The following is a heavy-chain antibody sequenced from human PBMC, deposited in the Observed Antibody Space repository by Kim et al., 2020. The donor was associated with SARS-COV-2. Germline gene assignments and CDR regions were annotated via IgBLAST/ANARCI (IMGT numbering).Heavy chain of an antibody. CDR1: GYTFTGYY. CDR2: INPNSGGT. V-gene: IGHV1-2*02. Sequence: ASVKVSCKASGYTFTGYYMHWVRQAPGQGLEWMGWINPNSGGTNYAQKFQGRVTMTRDTSISTAYMELSRLRSDDTAVYYCARDWGYCSSTSCYWGDAFDIWGQGTMVTVSS. J-gene: IGHJ3*02. CDR3: ARDWGYCSSTSCYWGDAFDI. D-gene: IGHD2-2*01.